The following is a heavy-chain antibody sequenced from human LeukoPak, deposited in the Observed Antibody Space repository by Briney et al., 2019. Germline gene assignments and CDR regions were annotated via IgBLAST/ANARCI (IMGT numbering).Heavy chain of an antibody. CDR2: IYHSGST. D-gene: IGHD5-24*01. CDR1: GASISSSNW. Sequence: SGTLSLTCAVSGASISSSNWWSWVRQPPGKGLEWIGEIYHSGSTNYNPSLKSRVTISVDTSKNQFSLKLSSVTAADTAVYYCANSPGGATTTRYYYMDVWGKGTTVTVSS. J-gene: IGHJ6*03. CDR3: ANSPGGATTTRYYYMDV. V-gene: IGHV4-4*02.